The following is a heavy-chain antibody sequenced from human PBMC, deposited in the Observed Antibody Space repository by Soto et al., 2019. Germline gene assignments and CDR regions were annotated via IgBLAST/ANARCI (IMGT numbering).Heavy chain of an antibody. CDR3: ARVGRYTSGWYLDYFVY. CDR2: INYSGST. D-gene: IGHD6-19*01. Sequence: PSETLSLTCAVYGGSFANYYWNWVRQPPGRGLEWIGEINYSGSTDYNPSLESRVTISVDTSKNQFSLNLSSVTAADTAIYYCARVGRYTSGWYLDYFVYWGQGTVVTVSS. J-gene: IGHJ4*02. CDR1: GGSFANYY. V-gene: IGHV4-34*01.